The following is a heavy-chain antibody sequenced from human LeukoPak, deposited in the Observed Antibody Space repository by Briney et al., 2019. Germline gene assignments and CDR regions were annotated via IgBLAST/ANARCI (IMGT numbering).Heavy chain of an antibody. Sequence: GGSLRLSCVASGFTFSNYAMIWVRQAPGKGLEWISSITGNGGGSFYAASVRGRFTFFRDNSRDTLYLQMDSLRAEDTAIYYCAKGRGPGTVDWFDPWGQGTLVTVSS. CDR2: ITGNGGGS. CDR3: AKGRGPGTVDWFDP. CDR1: GFTFSNYA. J-gene: IGHJ5*02. V-gene: IGHV3-23*01. D-gene: IGHD6-13*01.